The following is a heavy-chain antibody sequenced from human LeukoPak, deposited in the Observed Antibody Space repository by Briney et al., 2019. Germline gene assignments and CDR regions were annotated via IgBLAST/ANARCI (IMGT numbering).Heavy chain of an antibody. D-gene: IGHD3-10*01. J-gene: IGHJ4*02. CDR2: FNHSGST. V-gene: IGHV4-34*01. CDR1: GGSFSGYY. Sequence: SDTLSLTCAVYGGSFSGYYWLWIRQPPGKGLEWMGEFNHSGSTNYNPSLKSRVTISVDTSKNQSSLKLSSVTAADTAVHYCARGRPGFERGRRGVFDYWGQGTLVTVSS. CDR3: ARGRPGFERGRRGVFDY.